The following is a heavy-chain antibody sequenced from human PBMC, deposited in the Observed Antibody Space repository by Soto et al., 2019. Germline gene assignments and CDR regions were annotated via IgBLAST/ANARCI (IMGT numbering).Heavy chain of an antibody. CDR1: GGSISSGDYY. D-gene: IGHD6-13*01. V-gene: IGHV4-30-4*01. J-gene: IGHJ6*02. CDR2: IYYSGST. CDR3: ASQTPYSSSWYNGMDV. Sequence: PSETLSLTCTVSGGSISSGDYYWSWIRQPPGKGLEWIGYIYYSGSTYYNPSLKSRVTISVDTSKNQFSLKLSSVTAADTAVYYCASQTPYSSSWYNGMDVWGQGTTVTVSS.